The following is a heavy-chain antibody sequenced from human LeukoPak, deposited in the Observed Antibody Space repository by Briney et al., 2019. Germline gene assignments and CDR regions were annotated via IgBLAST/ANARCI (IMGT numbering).Heavy chain of an antibody. Sequence: SETLSLTCAVYGGSFSGYYWSWIRQPPGKGLEWIGEINHSGSTNYNPSLKSRVTISVDTSKNQFSLKLSSVTAADTAVYYCAIFGPRRVSSPATYDAFDIWGQGTMVTVSS. D-gene: IGHD3-10*01. CDR2: INHSGST. CDR3: AIFGPRRVSSPATYDAFDI. J-gene: IGHJ3*02. CDR1: GGSFSGYY. V-gene: IGHV4-34*01.